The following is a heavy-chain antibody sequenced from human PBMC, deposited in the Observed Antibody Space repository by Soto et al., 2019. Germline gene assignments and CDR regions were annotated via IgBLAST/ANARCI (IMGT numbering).Heavy chain of an antibody. CDR2: ISGSGGST. J-gene: IGHJ4*02. CDR3: TPPGLGY. Sequence: PGESLKISCAASGFTFSSYAMSWVRQAPGKGLEWVSAISGSGGSTYYADSVKGRFTISRDNSKNTLYLQMNSLRAEDTAVYYCTPPGLGYWGQGTLVTVSS. V-gene: IGHV3-23*01. CDR1: GFTFSSYA.